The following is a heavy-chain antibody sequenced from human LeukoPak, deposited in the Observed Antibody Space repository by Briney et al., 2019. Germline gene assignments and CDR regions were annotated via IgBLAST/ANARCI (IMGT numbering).Heavy chain of an antibody. CDR3: ARESCSGGSCYFDY. V-gene: IGHV3-66*02. Sequence: GGSLRLSCAASGFTVSSNYMSWVRQAPGKGLEWVSVIYSGGSTYYADSVKGRFTISRDNSKNTLYLQVNSLRAEDTAVYYCARESCSGGSCYFDYWGQGTLVTVSS. D-gene: IGHD2-15*01. CDR2: IYSGGST. CDR1: GFTVSSNY. J-gene: IGHJ4*02.